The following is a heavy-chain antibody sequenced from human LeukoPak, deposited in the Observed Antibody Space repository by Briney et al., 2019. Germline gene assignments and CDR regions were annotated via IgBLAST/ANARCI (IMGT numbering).Heavy chain of an antibody. V-gene: IGHV3-21*01. CDR2: ITSSGSYI. CDR1: GFTFSSYS. Sequence: GGSLRLSCAASGFTFSSYSMNWVRQAPGKGLGWVSSITSSGSYIYYADSVKGRFTISRDDAKNSLYLQMNSLRAEDTAVYYCARDRNVVVVAATPHYYMDVWGKGTTVTVSS. J-gene: IGHJ6*03. D-gene: IGHD2-15*01. CDR3: ARDRNVVVVAATPHYYMDV.